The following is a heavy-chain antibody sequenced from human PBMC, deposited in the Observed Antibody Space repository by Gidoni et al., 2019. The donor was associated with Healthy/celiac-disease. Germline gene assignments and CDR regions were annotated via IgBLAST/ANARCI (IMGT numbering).Heavy chain of an antibody. V-gene: IGHV4-39*01. CDR3: ARFDFWSGRGDY. D-gene: IGHD3-3*01. Sequence: QLQLQESGPGLVKPSETLSLTCTVSGGSISSSSYYWGWIRQPPGKGLEWIGSIYYSGSTYYNPSLKSRVTISVDTSKNQFSLKLSSVTAADTAVYYCARFDFWSGRGDYWGQGTLVTVSS. CDR1: GGSISSSSYY. CDR2: IYYSGST. J-gene: IGHJ4*02.